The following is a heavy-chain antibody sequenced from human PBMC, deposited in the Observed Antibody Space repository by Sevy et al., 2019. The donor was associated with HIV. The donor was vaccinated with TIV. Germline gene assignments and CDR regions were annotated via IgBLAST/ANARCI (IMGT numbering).Heavy chain of an antibody. CDR2: ISSSSSYI. CDR3: ARDRESSYYYYYYMDV. Sequence: GGSLRLSCAASGFTFSSYSMNWVRQAPGKGLEWVSSISSSSSYIYYENSVKGRFTISRDNAKNSLYLQMNSLRAEDTAVYYCARDRESSYYYYYYMDVWGKGTTVTVSS. V-gene: IGHV3-21*01. J-gene: IGHJ6*03. CDR1: GFTFSSYS. D-gene: IGHD6-6*01.